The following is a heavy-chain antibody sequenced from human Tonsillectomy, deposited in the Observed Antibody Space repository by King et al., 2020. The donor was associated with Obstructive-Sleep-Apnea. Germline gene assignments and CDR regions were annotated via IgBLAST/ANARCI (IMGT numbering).Heavy chain of an antibody. CDR1: GFTFDDYA. CDR3: AKDTDYYGSGGQPDY. V-gene: IGHV3-9*01. CDR2: ISWNSGSI. Sequence: QLVQSGGGLVQPGRSLRLSCAASGFTFDDYAMHWVRQVPGKGLGWVSGISWNSGSIGYADPVKGRFTISRDNAKNSLYLQMNSLRAEDTALYYCAKDTDYYGSGGQPDYWGQGTLVTVSS. J-gene: IGHJ4*02. D-gene: IGHD3-10*01.